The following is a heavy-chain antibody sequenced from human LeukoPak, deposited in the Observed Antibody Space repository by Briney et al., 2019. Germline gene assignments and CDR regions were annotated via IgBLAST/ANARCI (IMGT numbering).Heavy chain of an antibody. V-gene: IGHV4-59*11. D-gene: IGHD6-13*01. CDR1: GGSISSHY. J-gene: IGHJ4*02. CDR3: ATHSSSWDPFDY. CDR2: IYYSGST. Sequence: SETLSLTCTLSGGSISSHYWSWIRQPPGKGLEWIGYIYYSGSTNYNPSLKSRVTISVDTSKNQFSLKLSSVTAADTAVYYCATHSSSWDPFDYWGQGTLVTVSS.